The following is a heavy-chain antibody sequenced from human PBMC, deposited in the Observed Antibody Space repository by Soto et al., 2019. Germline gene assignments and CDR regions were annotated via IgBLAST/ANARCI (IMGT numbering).Heavy chain of an antibody. J-gene: IGHJ4*02. CDR3: AAEVGFGPLFDY. CDR1: GGSISSGGYY. D-gene: IGHD3-3*01. V-gene: IGHV4-31*03. CDR2: IYYSGST. Sequence: QVQLQESGPGLVKPSQTLSLTCTVSGGSISSGGYYWSWIRQLPGKGLDYIGYIYYSGSTYYNPSLKSRVTISVDTSKNQFSLRLSSVTAADTAVYYGAAEVGFGPLFDYWGQGTLVTVSS.